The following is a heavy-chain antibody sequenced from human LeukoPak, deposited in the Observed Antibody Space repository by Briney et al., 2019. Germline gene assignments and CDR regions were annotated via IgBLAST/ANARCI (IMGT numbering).Heavy chain of an antibody. CDR3: ARDRYEIKSPSYYFDY. D-gene: IGHD3-16*02. CDR2: ISYDGSNK. CDR1: GFTFSSYA. J-gene: IGHJ4*02. Sequence: PGRSLRLSCAASGFTFSSYAMHWVRQAPGKGLEWVAVISYDGSNKYYADSVKGRFTISRDNSKNTLYLQINSLRAEDTAVYYCARDRYEIKSPSYYFDYWGQGTLVTVSS. V-gene: IGHV3-30-3*01.